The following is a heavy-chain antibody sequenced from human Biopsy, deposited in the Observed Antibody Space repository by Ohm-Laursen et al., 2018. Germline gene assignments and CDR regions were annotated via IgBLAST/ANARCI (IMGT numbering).Heavy chain of an antibody. CDR3: ARDRGYYSDRTVPGYFDL. CDR2: VYYTGST. D-gene: IGHD3-22*01. V-gene: IGHV4-59*01. J-gene: IGHJ2*01. Sequence: TLSLTCTVPDGSISSYYWSWIRQPPGKGLQWIGYVYYTGSTDYNPSLQSRVAISVDTSKNHFSLRLRSVTPADTAIYYCARDRGYYSDRTVPGYFDLWGRGTLVTVSS. CDR1: DGSISSYY.